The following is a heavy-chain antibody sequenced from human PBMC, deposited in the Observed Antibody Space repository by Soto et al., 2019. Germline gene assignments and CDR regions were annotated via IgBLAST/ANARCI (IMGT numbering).Heavy chain of an antibody. CDR2: IYYNGST. D-gene: IGHD3-3*01. V-gene: IGHV4-59*01. J-gene: IGHJ5*02. Sequence: ASETLSLTCTVSGGSISGFYWSWIRQPPGKGLEWIGYIYYNGSTNYNPSLKSRVTISVDTSKNQFSLKLSSVTAADKAVYYCARTYYDFWSGYWRWFDPWGQGTLVTVSS. CDR3: ARTYYDFWSGYWRWFDP. CDR1: GGSISGFY.